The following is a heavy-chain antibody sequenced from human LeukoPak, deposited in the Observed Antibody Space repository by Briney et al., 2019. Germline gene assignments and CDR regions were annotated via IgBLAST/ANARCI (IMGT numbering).Heavy chain of an antibody. V-gene: IGHV3-74*01. CDR2: INSDGSST. J-gene: IGHJ4*02. Sequence: GGSLRLSCAASGFTFSSYWTHWVRQAPGKGLVWVSRINSDGSSTSYADSVKGRFTISRDSAKNTLYLQMNSLRAEDTAVYYCARTHGDYDLDYWGQGTLVTVSS. CDR3: ARTHGDYDLDY. CDR1: GFTFSSYW. D-gene: IGHD4-17*01.